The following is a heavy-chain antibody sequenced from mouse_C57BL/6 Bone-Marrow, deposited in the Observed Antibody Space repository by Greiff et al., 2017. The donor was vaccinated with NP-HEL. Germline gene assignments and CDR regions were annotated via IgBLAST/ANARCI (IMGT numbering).Heavy chain of an antibody. CDR1: GYTFTSYG. Sequence: QVQLQQSGAELARPGASVKLSCKASGYTFTSYGISWVKQRTGQGLEWIGEIYPRSGNTYYNEKFKGKATLTADKSSSTAYMELRSLTSEDSAVYFCARSEAIYYGSSYGYAMDYWGQGTSVTVSS. CDR3: ARSEAIYYGSSYGYAMDY. J-gene: IGHJ4*01. V-gene: IGHV1-81*01. D-gene: IGHD1-1*01. CDR2: IYPRSGNT.